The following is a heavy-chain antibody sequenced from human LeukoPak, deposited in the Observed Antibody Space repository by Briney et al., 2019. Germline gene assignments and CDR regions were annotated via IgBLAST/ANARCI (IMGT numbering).Heavy chain of an antibody. J-gene: IGHJ3*02. CDR2: IYYSGST. V-gene: IGHV4-59*01. CDR3: ARSVPQPIAARPSYAFDI. Sequence: SETLSLTCTVSGGSISSYYWSWIRLPPGKGLEWIGYIYYSGSTNYNPSLKSRVTISVDTSKNQFSLKLKLNSVTAADTAVYYCARSVPQPIAARPSYAFDIWGQGTMVTVSS. D-gene: IGHD6-6*01. CDR1: GGSISSYY.